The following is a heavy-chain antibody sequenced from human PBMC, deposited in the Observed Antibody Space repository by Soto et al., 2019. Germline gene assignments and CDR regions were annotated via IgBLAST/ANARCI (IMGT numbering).Heavy chain of an antibody. CDR1: GFTFSSHS. CDR2: ISYDGSIK. D-gene: IGHD3-10*01. CDR3: ARELSNSGDLDY. Sequence: QVQLVESGGGVVQPGRSLRLSCAASGFTFSSHSIQWVRQAPGKGLEWVAVISYDGSIKYYADSVKGRFTISRDNSKNTAYLAMNSLRAEDTAVFLCARELSNSGDLDYWGQGTLVIVSS. J-gene: IGHJ4*02. V-gene: IGHV3-30-3*01.